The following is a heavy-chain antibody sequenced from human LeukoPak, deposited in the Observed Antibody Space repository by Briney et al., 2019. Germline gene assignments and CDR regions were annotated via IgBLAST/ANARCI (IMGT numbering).Heavy chain of an antibody. V-gene: IGHV4-61*02. Sequence: SQTLSLTCTVSGGSISSGSYYWSWIRQPAGTGLEWIGRIYTSGSTNYNPSLKSRVTISVDTSKNQFSLKLSSVTAADTAVYYCASQRPYTGTYYFDYWGQGTLVTVSS. J-gene: IGHJ4*02. CDR2: IYTSGST. CDR1: GGSISSGSYY. CDR3: ASQRPYTGTYYFDY. D-gene: IGHD1-1*01.